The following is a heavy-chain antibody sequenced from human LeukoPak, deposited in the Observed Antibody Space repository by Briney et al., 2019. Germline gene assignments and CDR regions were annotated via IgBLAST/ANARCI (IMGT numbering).Heavy chain of an antibody. V-gene: IGHV3-21*01. Sequence: GGSLRLSCADSGFTFNSYSMNWVRQAPGEGLEWVSSISSSSTYIYYADSLKGRFTISRDNAKNSLYLQMNSLRAEDTAVYYCARDSRDAFDIWGQGTMVTVSS. CDR1: GFTFNSYS. CDR2: ISSSSTYI. CDR3: ARDSRDAFDI. J-gene: IGHJ3*02.